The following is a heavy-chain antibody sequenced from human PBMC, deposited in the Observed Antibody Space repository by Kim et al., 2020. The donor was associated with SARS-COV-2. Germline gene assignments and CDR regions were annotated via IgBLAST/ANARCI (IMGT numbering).Heavy chain of an antibody. V-gene: IGHV4-34*01. CDR2: INHSGST. D-gene: IGHD3-10*01. Sequence: SETLSLTCAVYGGSFSGYYWSWIRQPPGKGLEWIGEINHSGSTNYNPSLKSRVTISVDTSKNQFSLKLSSVTAADTAVYYCARGPYRGGQWMYYYYYGMDVWGQGTTATVSS. J-gene: IGHJ6*02. CDR3: ARGPYRGGQWMYYYYYGMDV. CDR1: GGSFSGYY.